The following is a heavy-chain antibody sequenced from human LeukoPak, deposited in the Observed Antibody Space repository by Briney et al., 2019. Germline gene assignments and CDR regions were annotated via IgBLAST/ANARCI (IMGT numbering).Heavy chain of an antibody. Sequence: GSLRLSCAASGFSFSNYWMSWVRQAPGKGLEWVANIKEDGSEKYYVDSVKGRFTISRDNARNSLYLQMNSLRAEDTAVYYCASGRQLGYWGQGTLVTVSS. J-gene: IGHJ4*02. CDR1: GFSFSNYW. CDR3: ASGRQLGY. V-gene: IGHV3-7*01. D-gene: IGHD6-13*01. CDR2: IKEDGSEK.